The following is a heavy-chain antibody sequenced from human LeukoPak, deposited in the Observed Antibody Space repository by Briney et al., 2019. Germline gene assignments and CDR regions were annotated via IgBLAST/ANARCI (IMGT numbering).Heavy chain of an antibody. CDR1: GFTFSNFW. V-gene: IGHV3-7*03. J-gene: IGHJ4*02. CDR3: AKNTYYYDSSGYLQAVDY. D-gene: IGHD3-22*01. CDR2: IKQDGSVI. Sequence: GGSLRLSCAASGFTFSNFWMHWVRQTPGKGLEWVANIKQDGSVIYYVDSVKGRFTISRDNAKNTLYLQMNSLRAEDTAVYYCAKNTYYYDSSGYLQAVDYWGQGTLVTVSS.